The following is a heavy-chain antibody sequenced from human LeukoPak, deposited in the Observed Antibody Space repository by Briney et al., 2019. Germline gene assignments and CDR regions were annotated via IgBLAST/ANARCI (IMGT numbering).Heavy chain of an antibody. V-gene: IGHV3-53*01. D-gene: IGHD3-22*01. Sequence: GGSLRLSCAASGFTFSDYYMSWVRQAPGKGLEWVSVIYSGGSTYYADSVKGRFTISRDNSKNTLYLQMNSLRAEDTAMYYCARDGDDSSGYFSPFDYWGQGTLVTVSS. CDR2: IYSGGST. J-gene: IGHJ4*02. CDR3: ARDGDDSSGYFSPFDY. CDR1: GFTFSDYY.